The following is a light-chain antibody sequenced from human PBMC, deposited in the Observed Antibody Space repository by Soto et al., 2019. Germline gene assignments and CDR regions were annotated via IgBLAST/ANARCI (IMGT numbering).Light chain of an antibody. CDR1: QKISSSY. Sequence: EIVLTQSPGTLSLSPVERATLSCRASQKISSSYLAWYQQKPGQAPRFLIYGASSRATGIPDRFSGSGSGTDFTLTISRLEPEDFAVYYCQQYGSSITFGQGTRLEI. V-gene: IGKV3-20*01. CDR3: QQYGSSIT. CDR2: GAS. J-gene: IGKJ5*01.